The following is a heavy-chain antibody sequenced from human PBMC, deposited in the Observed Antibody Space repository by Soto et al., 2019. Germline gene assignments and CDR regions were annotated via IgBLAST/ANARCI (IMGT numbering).Heavy chain of an antibody. V-gene: IGHV4-30-4*01. D-gene: IGHD2-2*01. Sequence: PSETLSLTCTVSGGSISSGDYYWSWIRQPPGKGLEWIGYIYYSGSTYYNPSLKSRVTISVDTSKNQFSLKLSSVTAADTAVYYCARESSSTTHNWFDPWGQGTLVTVSS. CDR2: IYYSGST. J-gene: IGHJ5*02. CDR1: GGSISSGDYY. CDR3: ARESSSTTHNWFDP.